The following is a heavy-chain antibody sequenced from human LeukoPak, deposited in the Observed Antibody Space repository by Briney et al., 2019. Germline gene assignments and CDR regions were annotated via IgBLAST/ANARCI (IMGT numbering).Heavy chain of an antibody. Sequence: KFQGRVTMTRDTSISTAYMELSRLRSDDTAVYYCARLEWLPAATYMDVWGKGTTVTVSS. V-gene: IGHV1-2*02. CDR3: ARLEWLPAATYMDV. J-gene: IGHJ6*03. D-gene: IGHD2-2*01.